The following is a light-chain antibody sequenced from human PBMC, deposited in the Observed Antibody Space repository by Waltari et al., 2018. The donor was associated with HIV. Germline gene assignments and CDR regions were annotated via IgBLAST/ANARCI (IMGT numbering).Light chain of an antibody. CDR2: GAS. CDR1: QSVSSN. CDR3: QQYNNWPPH. V-gene: IGKV3-15*01. Sequence: IVMTQSPATLSVSPGERATLSCRASQSVSSNLAWYQQKPGQAPRLLIYGASTRATGIPARFSGSGSGTEFTLTISSLQSEDFAVYYCQQYNNWPPHFGQGTKLEIK. J-gene: IGKJ2*01.